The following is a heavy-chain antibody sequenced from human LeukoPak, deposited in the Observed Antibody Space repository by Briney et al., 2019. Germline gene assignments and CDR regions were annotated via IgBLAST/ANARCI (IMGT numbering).Heavy chain of an antibody. CDR3: AKETGSSGYRFDY. D-gene: IGHD3-22*01. J-gene: IGHJ4*02. Sequence: GSLRLSCAASGFTLNSYAMSWVRQAPGKGLEWVSAISDSGGSTYYAGSVKGRFTISRDNSKNTLYLQMNSLRAEDTAVYYCAKETGSSGYRFDYWGQGTLVTVSS. V-gene: IGHV3-23*01. CDR1: GFTLNSYA. CDR2: ISDSGGST.